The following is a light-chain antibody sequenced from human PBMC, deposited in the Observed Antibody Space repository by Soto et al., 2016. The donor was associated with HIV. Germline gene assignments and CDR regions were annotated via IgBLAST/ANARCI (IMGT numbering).Light chain of an antibody. J-gene: IGLJ2*01. Sequence: SYELTQPPSVSVAPGEAARITCRAYNIGDNSVHWYQQKPGQAPVLVVFDDSDRPSGISDRISGSNSGNMATLTITRAEAGDEADYYCQLWNTSADHLAIFGGGTKLTVL. CDR1: NIGDNS. CDR3: QLWNTSADHLAI. CDR2: DDS. V-gene: IGLV3-21*01.